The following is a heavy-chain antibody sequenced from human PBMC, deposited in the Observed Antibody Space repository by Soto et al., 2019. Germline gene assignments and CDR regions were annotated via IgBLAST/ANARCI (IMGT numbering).Heavy chain of an antibody. J-gene: IGHJ4*02. CDR2: MSWNSGSI. CDR1: GFTFDDYA. Sequence: GGSLRLSCAASGFTFDDYAMHRVRQAPGKGLEWVSGMSWNSGSIGYADSVKGRFTISRDNAKNSLYLQMNSLRVEDTALYYCAKAASGAGGSFSHWGQGTLVTVSS. D-gene: IGHD1-26*01. V-gene: IGHV3-9*01. CDR3: AKAASGAGGSFSH.